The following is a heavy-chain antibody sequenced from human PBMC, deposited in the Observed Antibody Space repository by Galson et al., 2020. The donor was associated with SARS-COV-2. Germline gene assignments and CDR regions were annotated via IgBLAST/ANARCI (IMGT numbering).Heavy chain of an antibody. CDR2: INDNGANT. D-gene: IGHD2-15*01. J-gene: IGHJ4*02. Sequence: GGSLRLSCAASGFTFSSYAMTWVRQAPGKGLEWVSSINDNGANTYYADSVKGRFSISRDNSRNTVYLQMNSLRVEDSALYFCAGSPVTISCYVYWGQGTLVTVSS. CDR1: GFTFSSYA. V-gene: IGHV3-23*01. CDR3: AGSPVTISCYVY.